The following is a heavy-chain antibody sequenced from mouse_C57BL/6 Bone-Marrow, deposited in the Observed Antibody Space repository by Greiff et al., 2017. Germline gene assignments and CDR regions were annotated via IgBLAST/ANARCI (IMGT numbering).Heavy chain of an antibody. CDR1: GYTFTSYW. J-gene: IGHJ2*01. V-gene: IGHV1-69*01. CDR2: IDPSDSYT. Sequence: VQLQQPGAELVMPGASVKLSCKASGYTFTSYWMHWVKQRPGQGLEWIGEIDPSDSYTNYNQKFKGKSTLTVDKSSSTAYMQLSSLTSEDSAVXYCARWGGHYFDYWGQGTTLTVSS. CDR3: ARWGGHYFDY.